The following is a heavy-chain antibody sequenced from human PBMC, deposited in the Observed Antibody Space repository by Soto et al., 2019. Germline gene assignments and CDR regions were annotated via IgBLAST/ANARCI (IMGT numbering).Heavy chain of an antibody. CDR3: ATSVNSAMAFDY. J-gene: IGHJ4*02. V-gene: IGHV1-46*01. CDR2: INPNGGVT. CDR1: GYTFTHYY. D-gene: IGHD5-18*01. Sequence: QVQLVQSGAEVRKPGASVKVSCKASGYTFTHYYIHWVRQAPGQGLEWMGIINPNGGVTTYAQKFRAGVTMTRDTSTSTVYMELSSLRSEDSAVYYCATSVNSAMAFDYWGQGTLVTVSS.